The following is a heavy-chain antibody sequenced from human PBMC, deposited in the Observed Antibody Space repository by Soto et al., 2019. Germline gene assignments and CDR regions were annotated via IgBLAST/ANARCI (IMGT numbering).Heavy chain of an antibody. CDR1: VYTFTSYG. CDR3: ARGRQQSYSSSWYYKGAFDI. D-gene: IGHD6-13*01. Sequence: ASVKVSCKASVYTFTSYGISWVRQAPEQGLEWMGWISAYNGNTNYAQKLQGRVTMTTDTSTGTAYMELRSLRSDDTAVYYCARGRQQSYSSSWYYKGAFDIWGQGTMVTVSS. V-gene: IGHV1-18*01. CDR2: ISAYNGNT. J-gene: IGHJ3*02.